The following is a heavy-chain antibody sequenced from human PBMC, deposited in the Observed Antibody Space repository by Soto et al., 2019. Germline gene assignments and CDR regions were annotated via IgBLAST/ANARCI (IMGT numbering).Heavy chain of an antibody. CDR3: ARHRRVLVGATYHYYMEV. D-gene: IGHD2-15*01. CDR2: IYPGDSDT. Sequence: GASLKISCQGSGCSFSSYWIGWGLQIPWKGLEWMGIIYPGDSDTRYSPSFQGQVTISADKSISTAYLQWSSLKASDTAMYYCARHRRVLVGATYHYYMEVRGKGTTVTVSS. J-gene: IGHJ6*03. CDR1: GCSFSSYW. V-gene: IGHV5-51*01.